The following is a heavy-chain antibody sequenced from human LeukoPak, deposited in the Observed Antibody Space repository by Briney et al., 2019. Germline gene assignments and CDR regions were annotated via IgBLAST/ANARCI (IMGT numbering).Heavy chain of an antibody. Sequence: PSQTLSLTGAGYGGSISSGGYSWSRIRQPPGKGLEWIGYIYHTGSTYYNPSLKSRVTISVDRSKNQFSLKLSSVTAADTAVYFCARATVSDAFDIWGEGTMVTVSS. J-gene: IGHJ3*02. CDR2: IYHTGST. D-gene: IGHD4-17*01. V-gene: IGHV4-30-2*01. CDR3: ARATVSDAFDI. CDR1: GGSISSGGYS.